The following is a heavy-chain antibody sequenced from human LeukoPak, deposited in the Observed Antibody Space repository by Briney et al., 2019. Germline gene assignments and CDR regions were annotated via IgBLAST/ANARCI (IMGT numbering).Heavy chain of an antibody. CDR2: IYYSGST. CDR1: GGSISSGSYY. V-gene: IGHV4-39*07. CDR3: ARRGTGDQFWYFDL. Sequence: SQTLSLTCTVSGGSISSGSYYWGWIRQPPGKGLEWIGGIYYSGSTYYNPSLKSRVTISVDTSKSQVSLKLSSVTAADTAVYYCARRGTGDQFWYFDLWGRGTLVTVSS. J-gene: IGHJ2*01. D-gene: IGHD7-27*01.